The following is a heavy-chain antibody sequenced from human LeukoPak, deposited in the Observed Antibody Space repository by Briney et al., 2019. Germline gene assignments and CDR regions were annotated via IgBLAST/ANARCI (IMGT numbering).Heavy chain of an antibody. Sequence: ASVKVSCKASGYTFSGHYMHWIRQAPGQGLEWMGWINAESGETKYAQKFQGRVTMTRDTSISTAYMELSRLRSDDTAVYYCARVGQLLSYYMDVWGKGTTVTVSS. CDR2: INAESGET. J-gene: IGHJ6*03. CDR3: ARVGQLLSYYMDV. D-gene: IGHD2-2*01. V-gene: IGHV1-2*02. CDR1: GYTFSGHY.